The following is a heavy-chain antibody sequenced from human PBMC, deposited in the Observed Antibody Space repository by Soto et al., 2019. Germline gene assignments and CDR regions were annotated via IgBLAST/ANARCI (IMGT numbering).Heavy chain of an antibody. CDR3: VGFRSYTIFNY. Sequence: SETLSLTCTVSGGSISSSPSYWAWIRQSPEKGLEWIGHIFYSGSTSYSPSLRSRVSISADTSKNQFSLKLSSVTAADAAVYFCVGFRSYTIFNYWGQGTLVTVSS. D-gene: IGHD3-16*01. CDR2: IFYSGST. V-gene: IGHV4-39*01. CDR1: GGSISSSPSY. J-gene: IGHJ4*02.